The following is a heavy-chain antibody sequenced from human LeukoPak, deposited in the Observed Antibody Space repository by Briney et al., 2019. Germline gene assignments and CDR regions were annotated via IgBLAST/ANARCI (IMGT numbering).Heavy chain of an antibody. CDR1: GYTLTELS. V-gene: IGHV1-24*01. D-gene: IGHD6-13*01. Sequence: ASVKVSCKVSGYTLTELSMRWVRQAPGKGLEWMGGFDPEDGETIYAQKFQGRVTMTEDTSTDTAYMELSSLRSEDTAVYYCATTPLFGYSSSWSYFDYWGQGTLVTVSS. J-gene: IGHJ4*02. CDR3: ATTPLFGYSSSWSYFDY. CDR2: FDPEDGET.